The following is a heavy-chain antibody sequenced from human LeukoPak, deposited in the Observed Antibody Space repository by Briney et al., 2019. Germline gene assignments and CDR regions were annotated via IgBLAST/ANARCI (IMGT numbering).Heavy chain of an antibody. J-gene: IGHJ3*02. Sequence: SVKVSCKASGGTFSSYAISWVRQAPGQGLEWMGGIIPIFGTANYAQKFQGRVTITADESTSTAYMELSSLRSEDTAVYYCAREGTGTTGPADAFDIWGQGTMVTVSS. CDR2: IIPIFGTA. CDR1: GGTFSSYA. D-gene: IGHD1-7*01. CDR3: AREGTGTTGPADAFDI. V-gene: IGHV1-69*13.